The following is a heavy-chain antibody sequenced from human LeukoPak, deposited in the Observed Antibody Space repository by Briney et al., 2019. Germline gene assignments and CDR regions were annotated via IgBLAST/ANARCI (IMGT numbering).Heavy chain of an antibody. D-gene: IGHD3-3*01. J-gene: IGHJ3*02. CDR2: IYHSGST. V-gene: IGHV4-38-2*02. Sequence: SETLSLTCTVSGYSISSGYYWGWIRQPPGKGLEWIGSIYHSGSTYYNPSLKSRVTISVDTSKNQFSLKLSTVTAADTAVYYCARSRFLEWLVHDAFDIWGQGTMVTVSS. CDR1: GYSISSGYY. CDR3: ARSRFLEWLVHDAFDI.